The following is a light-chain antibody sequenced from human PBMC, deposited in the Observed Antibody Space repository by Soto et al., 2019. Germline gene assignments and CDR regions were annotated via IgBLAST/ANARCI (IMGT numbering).Light chain of an antibody. Sequence: QSALTQPASVSGSPGQSITISCTGTSSEVGGYNYVSWYQQHPGKAPKLMIYDVSNRPSGVSNRFSGSKSGNTASLTISGLQAEDEADYYCNSYTSSSTRVFGGGTKLTVL. CDR3: NSYTSSSTRV. CDR1: SSEVGGYNY. V-gene: IGLV2-14*01. J-gene: IGLJ2*01. CDR2: DVS.